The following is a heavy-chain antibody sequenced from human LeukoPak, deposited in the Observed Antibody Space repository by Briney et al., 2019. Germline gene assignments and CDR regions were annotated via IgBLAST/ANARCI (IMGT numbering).Heavy chain of an antibody. D-gene: IGHD3-10*01. CDR3: ARTYYSGSGPRRNGFDI. J-gene: IGHJ3*02. CDR2: IFYSGST. Sequence: PSETLSLTCTVSGGSISSDKFYWGWIRQPPGKVLEWIGTIFYSGSTYYNPSLKSRVIISVDTSKKQFSLKLSSVTAADTAVYYCARTYYSGSGPRRNGFDIWGQGTMVTVSS. V-gene: IGHV4-39*01. CDR1: GGSISSDKFY.